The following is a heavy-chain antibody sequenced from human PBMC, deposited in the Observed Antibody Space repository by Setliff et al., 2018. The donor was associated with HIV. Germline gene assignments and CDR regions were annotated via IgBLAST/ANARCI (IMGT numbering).Heavy chain of an antibody. Sequence: PSETLSLTCTVSGGSISSYYWSWIRQPPGKGLEWIGYIYYSGSTNYNPSLKSRVTISVDTSKNQFSLKQSSVTAADTAVYYCARGTIFLAYSSGWFDAFDIWGQGTMVTVSS. V-gene: IGHV4-59*01. D-gene: IGHD6-19*01. CDR3: ARGTIFLAYSSGWFDAFDI. CDR1: GGSISSYY. CDR2: IYYSGST. J-gene: IGHJ3*02.